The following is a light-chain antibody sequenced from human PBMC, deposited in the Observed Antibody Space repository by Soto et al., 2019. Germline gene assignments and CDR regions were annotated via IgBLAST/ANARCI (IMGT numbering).Light chain of an antibody. CDR3: QQRRNWPIT. V-gene: IGKV1-27*01. J-gene: IGKJ5*01. CDR2: GAY. Sequence: DIQMTQSPSSLSASVGDRVTITCRASQVIGNYLAWYQQKPGKVPKLLIYGAYTLQSGVPSRFSGSGSGTEFTLTISSLEPEDFAVYYCQQRRNWPITFGQGKRLEIK. CDR1: QVIGNY.